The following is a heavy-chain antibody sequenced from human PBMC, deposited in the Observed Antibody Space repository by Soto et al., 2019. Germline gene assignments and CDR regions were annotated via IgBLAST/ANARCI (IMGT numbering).Heavy chain of an antibody. CDR3: ARLPYYFDY. V-gene: IGHV4-34*01. J-gene: IGHJ4*02. CDR1: GGSFSGYY. Sequence: SETLSLTCAVYGGSFSGYYWSWIRQPPGKGLEWIGEINHSGSTNYNPSLKSRVTISVDTSRNQFSLKLRSVTAADTAVYYCARLPYYFDYWGQGTLVTVSS. CDR2: INHSGST.